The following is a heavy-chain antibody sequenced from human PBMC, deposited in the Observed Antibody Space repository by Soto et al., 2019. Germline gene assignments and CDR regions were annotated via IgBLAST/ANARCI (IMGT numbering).Heavy chain of an antibody. CDR1: GGSISSGDYY. CDR3: ARVHYYDSLRDYYYYYGMDV. Sequence: SETLSLTCTVSGGSISSGDYYWSWIRQPPGKGLEWIGYIYYSGSTYYNPSLKSRVTISVDTSKNQFSLKLSSVTAADTAVYYCARVHYYDSLRDYYYYYGMDVWGQGTTVTVSS. V-gene: IGHV4-30-4*01. D-gene: IGHD3-22*01. J-gene: IGHJ6*02. CDR2: IYYSGST.